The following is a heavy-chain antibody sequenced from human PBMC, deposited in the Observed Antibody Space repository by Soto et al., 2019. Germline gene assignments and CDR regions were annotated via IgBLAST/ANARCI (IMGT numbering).Heavy chain of an antibody. J-gene: IGHJ5*02. Sequence: EVQMVESGGGLIQPGGSLKLSCAVSGFGVTESETYLSWIRQAPGKGLEWVAAFYRGGRRNYAASVKGRFVIYRDKSEHSVFLQLNLVRVEDTAVYYCAREVVVGATAKFDRWGQGTMVIVSP. CDR2: FYRGGRR. V-gene: IGHV3-53*03. CDR3: AREVVVGATAKFDR. CDR1: GFGVTESETY. D-gene: IGHD2-21*01.